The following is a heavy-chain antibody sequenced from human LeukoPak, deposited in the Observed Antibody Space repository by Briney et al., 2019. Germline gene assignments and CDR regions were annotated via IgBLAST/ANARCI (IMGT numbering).Heavy chain of an antibody. J-gene: IGHJ4*02. CDR1: GGSISSSNW. Sequence: SETLSPTCAVSGGSISSSNWWSWVRQPPEKGLEWIGEIYHSGSTNYNPSLKSRVTISVDKSKNQFSLKLSSVTAADTAVYYCARALYDFWSGPRYYFDYWGQGTLVTVSS. CDR3: ARALYDFWSGPRYYFDY. CDR2: IYHSGST. D-gene: IGHD3-3*01. V-gene: IGHV4-4*02.